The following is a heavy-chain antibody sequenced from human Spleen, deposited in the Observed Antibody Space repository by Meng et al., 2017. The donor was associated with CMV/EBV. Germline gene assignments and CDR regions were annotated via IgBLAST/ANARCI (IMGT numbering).Heavy chain of an antibody. V-gene: IGHV1-18*01. D-gene: IGHD6-13*01. CDR1: GYTFTSYG. J-gene: IGHJ3*02. Sequence: SGYTFTSYGISWVRQAHGQGLEWMGWISAYNGNTNYAQKLQGRVTMTTDTSTSTAYMELRSLRSDDTAVYYCANLHIAAAGNDAFDIWGQGTMVTVSS. CDR2: ISAYNGNT. CDR3: ANLHIAAAGNDAFDI.